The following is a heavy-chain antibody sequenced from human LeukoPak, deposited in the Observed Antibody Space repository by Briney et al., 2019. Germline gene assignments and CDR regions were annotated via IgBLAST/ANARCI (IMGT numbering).Heavy chain of an antibody. J-gene: IGHJ5*02. CDR2: IYYSGST. V-gene: IGHV4-39*01. CDR1: GGSISSYY. CDR3: ARLTLVWDCSSTSCYPIIDWFDP. D-gene: IGHD2-2*01. Sequence: PSETLSLTCTVSGGSISSYYWGWIRQPPGKGLEWIGSIYYSGSTYYNPSLKSRVTISVDTSKNQFSLKLSSVTAADTAVYYCARLTLVWDCSSTSCYPIIDWFDPWGQGTLVTVSS.